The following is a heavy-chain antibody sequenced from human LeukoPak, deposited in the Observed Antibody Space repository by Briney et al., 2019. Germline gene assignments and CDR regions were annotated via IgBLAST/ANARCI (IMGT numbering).Heavy chain of an antibody. CDR1: GYTFTSYD. J-gene: IGHJ4*02. Sequence: GASVKVSCKASGYTFTSYDINWVRQATGQGLEWMGWMNPNSGDTGYVQKFQGRVTMTRSTSISTAYMELSSLRFEDTAIYYCARGGFGSGSHFDYWGQGTLVTVPS. D-gene: IGHD3-10*01. CDR2: MNPNSGDT. CDR3: ARGGFGSGSHFDY. V-gene: IGHV1-8*01.